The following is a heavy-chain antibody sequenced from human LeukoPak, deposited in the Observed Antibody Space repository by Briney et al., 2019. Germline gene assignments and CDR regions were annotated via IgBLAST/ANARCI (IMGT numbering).Heavy chain of an antibody. CDR2: ISGSGGST. V-gene: IGHV3-23*01. D-gene: IGHD2-15*01. CDR1: GLTFSSYA. Sequence: PGGSLRLSCAASGLTFSSYAMSWVRQAPGKGLEWVSAISGSGGSTYYGDSVKGRFTISRDNSKNTLYLQMNRLRAEDTAVYYCAKGAGNNIVVVTATRIDYWGQGTLVTVFS. J-gene: IGHJ4*02. CDR3: AKGAGNNIVVVTATRIDY.